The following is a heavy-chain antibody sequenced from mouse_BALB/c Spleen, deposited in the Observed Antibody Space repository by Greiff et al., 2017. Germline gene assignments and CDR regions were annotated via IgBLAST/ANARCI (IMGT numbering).Heavy chain of an antibody. CDR1: GFSLTSYG. V-gene: IGHV2-2*02. Sequence: VNLVESGPGLVQPSQSLSITCTVSGFSLTSYGVHWVRQSPGKGLEWLGVIWSGGSTDYNAAFISRLSISKDNSKSQVFFKMNSLQANDTAIYYCARNRDYYRYDGFAYWGQGTLVTVSA. CDR2: IWSGGST. CDR3: ARNRDYYRYDGFAY. J-gene: IGHJ3*01. D-gene: IGHD2-14*01.